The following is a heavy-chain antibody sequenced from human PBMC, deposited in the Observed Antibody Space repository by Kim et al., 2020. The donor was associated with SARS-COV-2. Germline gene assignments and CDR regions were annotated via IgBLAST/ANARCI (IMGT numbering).Heavy chain of an antibody. Sequence: STNYNPSLKSRVTMSIDTSGNQFSLKMTSLTAADTAVYFCARGTSTWFPDYWGLGTLVTVSS. D-gene: IGHD6-13*01. J-gene: IGHJ4*02. CDR2: ST. V-gene: IGHV4-59*09. CDR3: ARGTSTWFPDY.